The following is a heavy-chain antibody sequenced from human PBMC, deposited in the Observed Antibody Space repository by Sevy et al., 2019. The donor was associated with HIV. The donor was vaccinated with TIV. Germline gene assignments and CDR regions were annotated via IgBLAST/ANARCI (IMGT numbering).Heavy chain of an antibody. CDR1: GFTFSKYS. Sequence: GGSLRLSRAASGFTFSKYSMSWVRQPPGKGLEWVSTLSFGCGEINYADSVKGQFTISRDNSKSSVYLQMNNLRPEDTAVYYCAREGCTKPHDYWGQGTLVTVSS. CDR3: AREGCTKPHDY. J-gene: IGHJ4*02. D-gene: IGHD2-8*01. CDR2: LSFGCGEI. V-gene: IGHV3-23*01.